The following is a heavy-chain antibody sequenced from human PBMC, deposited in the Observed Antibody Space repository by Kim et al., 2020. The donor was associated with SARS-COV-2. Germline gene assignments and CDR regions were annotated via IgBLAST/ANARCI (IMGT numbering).Heavy chain of an antibody. Sequence: GGSLRLSCAASGFTFSSYAMSWVRQAPGKGLEWVSAISGSGGSTYYADSVKGRFTISRDNSKNTLYLQMNSLRAEDTAVYYCAKVEVSSYYYDSSGYFDYWGQGTLVTVSS. J-gene: IGHJ4*02. CDR2: ISGSGGST. CDR3: AKVEVSSYYYDSSGYFDY. CDR1: GFTFSSYA. V-gene: IGHV3-23*01. D-gene: IGHD3-22*01.